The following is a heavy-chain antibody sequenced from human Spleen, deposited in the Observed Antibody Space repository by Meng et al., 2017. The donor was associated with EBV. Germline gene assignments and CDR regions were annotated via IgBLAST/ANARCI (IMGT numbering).Heavy chain of an antibody. Sequence: VQRLRWGAGLSTPSEPLSLTFAVYDGSFSAFYWNWFRQSPGKGLEWIGEINHSGSTNYNPSLKSRVTMSVDTSKNQFSLKLSSLTAADTAMYYCAIGVTLVRGYWGQGTLVTVSS. CDR1: DGSFSAFY. CDR2: INHSGST. V-gene: IGHV4-34*01. CDR3: AIGVTLVRGY. D-gene: IGHD3-10*01. J-gene: IGHJ4*02.